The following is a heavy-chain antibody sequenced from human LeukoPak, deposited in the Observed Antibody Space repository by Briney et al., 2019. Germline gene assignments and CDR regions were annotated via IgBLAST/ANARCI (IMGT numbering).Heavy chain of an antibody. J-gene: IGHJ6*03. D-gene: IGHD6-19*01. CDR3: ASLGDRSGYYYYYYMDV. CDR2: IYYSGST. V-gene: IGHV4-39*01. CDR1: GGSISSYY. Sequence: SETLSLTCTVSGGSISSYYWGWIRQPPGKGLEWIGSIYYSGSTYYNPSLKSRVTISVDTSKNQFSLKLSSVTAADTAVYYCASLGDRSGYYYYYYMDVWGKGTTVTVSS.